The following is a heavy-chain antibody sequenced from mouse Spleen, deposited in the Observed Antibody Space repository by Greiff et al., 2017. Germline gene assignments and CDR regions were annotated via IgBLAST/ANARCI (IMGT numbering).Heavy chain of an antibody. Sequence: DVMLVESGGGLVQPGGSLRLSCATSGFTFTDYYMSWVRQPPGKALEWLGFIRNKANGYTTEYSASVKGRFTISRDNSQSILYLQMNTLRAEDSATYYCAREPLMDYWGQGTSVTVSS. CDR3: AREPLMDY. CDR1: GFTFTDYY. V-gene: IGHV7-3*02. J-gene: IGHJ4*01. CDR2: IRNKANGYTT.